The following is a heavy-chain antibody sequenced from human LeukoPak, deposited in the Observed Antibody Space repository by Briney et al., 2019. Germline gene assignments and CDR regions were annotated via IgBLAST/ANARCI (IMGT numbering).Heavy chain of an antibody. Sequence: GGSLRLSCAASGFTFSSYEMNWVRQAPGKGLEWASYISSSGSTIYYADSVKGRFTISRDNAKNSLYLQMNSLRAEDTAVYYCARPYYYSSGSLPYWGQGTLVTVSS. D-gene: IGHD3-10*01. CDR3: ARPYYYSSGSLPY. V-gene: IGHV3-48*03. CDR1: GFTFSSYE. J-gene: IGHJ4*02. CDR2: ISSSGSTI.